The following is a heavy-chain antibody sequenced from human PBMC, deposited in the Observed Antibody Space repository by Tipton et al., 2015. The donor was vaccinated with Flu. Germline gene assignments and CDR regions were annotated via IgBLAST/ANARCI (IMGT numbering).Heavy chain of an antibody. CDR1: GGSFSGYY. D-gene: IGHD3-10*01. CDR2: INHSGST. J-gene: IGHJ4*02. Sequence: TLSLTCAVYGGSFSGYYWSWIRQPPGKGLEWIGEINHSGSTNYNPSLKSRVTISVDTSKNQFSLKLSSVTAADTAVYYCARRPRYYYGSGSCCFDYWGQGTLVTVSS. V-gene: IGHV4-34*01. CDR3: ARRPRYYYGSGSCCFDY.